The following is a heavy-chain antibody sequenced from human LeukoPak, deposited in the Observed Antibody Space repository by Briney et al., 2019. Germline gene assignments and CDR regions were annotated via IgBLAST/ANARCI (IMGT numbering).Heavy chain of an antibody. CDR2: INSDGSWT. J-gene: IGHJ4*02. Sequence: GGSLRLSCAASGNYWMHWVRQAPGKGLVWVSHINSDGSWTSYADSVKGRFTISKDNAKNTVYLQMNSLRAEDTAVYYCARDKDYGDKRLLDYWGQGTLVTVSS. CDR1: GNYW. V-gene: IGHV3-74*01. D-gene: IGHD4-23*01. CDR3: ARDKDYGDKRLLDY.